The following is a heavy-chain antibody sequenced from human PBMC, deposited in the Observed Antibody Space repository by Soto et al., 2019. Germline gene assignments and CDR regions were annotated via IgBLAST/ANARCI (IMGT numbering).Heavy chain of an antibody. D-gene: IGHD6-13*01. V-gene: IGHV4-34*01. Sequence: SETLSLTCAVYGGSFSGYYWSWIRQPPGKGLEWIGEINHSGSTNYNPSLKSRVTISVDTSKNQFSLKLSSVTAADTAVYYCVTSIKDSSTEGYYFDYWGQGTLVTVSS. J-gene: IGHJ4*02. CDR3: VTSIKDSSTEGYYFDY. CDR1: GGSFSGYY. CDR2: INHSGST.